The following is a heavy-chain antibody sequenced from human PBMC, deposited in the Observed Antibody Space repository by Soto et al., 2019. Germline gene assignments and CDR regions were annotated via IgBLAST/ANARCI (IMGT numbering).Heavy chain of an antibody. D-gene: IGHD3-22*01. V-gene: IGHV1-69*13. CDR2: IIPIFGTA. Sequence: ASVKVSCKASGGTFSSYAISWVRQAPGQGLGWMGGIIPIFGTANYAQKFQGRVTITADESTSTAYMELSSLRSEDTAVYYCARDPQPYYDSSGYYYPTLGAPGFDYSGQGTLVTVSS. J-gene: IGHJ4*02. CDR1: GGTFSSYA. CDR3: ARDPQPYYDSSGYYYPTLGAPGFDY.